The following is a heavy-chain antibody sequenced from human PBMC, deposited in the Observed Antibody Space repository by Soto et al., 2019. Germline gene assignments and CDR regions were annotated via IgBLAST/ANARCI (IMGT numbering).Heavy chain of an antibody. CDR3: ARLYSSGWYGPGRY. D-gene: IGHD6-19*01. CDR2: INWNGGST. V-gene: IGHV3-20*01. J-gene: IGHJ4*02. CDR1: GFTFDDYG. Sequence: EVQLVESGGGVVRPGGSLRLSCAASGFTFDDYGMSWVRQAPGKGLEWVSGINWNGGSTGYADSVKGRFTISRDNAKNALYLQMNRRRAEDTALYDCARLYSSGWYGPGRYWGQGTLVPVSS.